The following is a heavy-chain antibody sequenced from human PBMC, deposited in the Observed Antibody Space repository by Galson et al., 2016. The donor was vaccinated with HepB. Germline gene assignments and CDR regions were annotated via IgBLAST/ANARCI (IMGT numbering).Heavy chain of an antibody. V-gene: IGHV3-23*01. CDR1: GSTFKYHA. J-gene: IGHJ4*02. CDR3: ARWSRGTGSSLDF. D-gene: IGHD3-10*01. CDR2: ISDGGTA. Sequence: SLRLSCAASGSTFKYHAMSWVRQAPGSGLEWVVVISDGGTAHYADSVKGRFTISRDNSKNTVYLQMDSLRAEDRAEYYCARWSRGTGSSLDFWGQGTLVTVSS.